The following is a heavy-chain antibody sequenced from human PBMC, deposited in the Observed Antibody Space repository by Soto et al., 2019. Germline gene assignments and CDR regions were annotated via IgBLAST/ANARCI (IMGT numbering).Heavy chain of an antibody. D-gene: IGHD3-10*01. J-gene: IGHJ5*02. Sequence: GGSLRLSCAASGFPFIGYAMSWVRRAPGKGPEWVSSISSSGSTIYYADSVKGRFTISRDNAKNSLYLQMNSLRAEDTAVYYCARDPKVTMVRGVNNWFDPWGQGTLVTVSS. CDR2: ISSSGSTI. CDR1: GFPFIGYA. V-gene: IGHV3-11*01. CDR3: ARDPKVTMVRGVNNWFDP.